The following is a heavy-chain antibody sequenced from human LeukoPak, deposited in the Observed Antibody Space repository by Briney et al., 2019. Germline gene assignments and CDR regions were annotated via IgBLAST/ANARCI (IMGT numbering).Heavy chain of an antibody. D-gene: IGHD2-15*01. CDR2: ISASGGSR. V-gene: IGHV3-23*01. J-gene: IGHJ1*01. CDR3: SSYCSGGTCYGYLNH. Sequence: GGSLRLSCAASGFTFSYYVMSWVRQAPGKGLEWVSGISASGGSRYYADSVKGRFTISRDNAKNFLYLQMNSLRVEDTGIYYCSSYCSGGTCYGYLNHWGQGTLVSVSS. CDR1: GFTFSYYV.